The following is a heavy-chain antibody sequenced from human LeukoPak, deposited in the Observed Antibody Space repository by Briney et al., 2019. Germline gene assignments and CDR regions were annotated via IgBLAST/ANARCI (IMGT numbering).Heavy chain of an antibody. V-gene: IGHV4-59*01. J-gene: IGHJ4*02. CDR1: GVSFSSYY. Sequence: PSETLSLTCTASGVSFSSYYWSWIRQPPGKGLEWIGYIYYTGSTNYNPSLKGRVTVSVDTSRNQFSLRLSSVTAADTAVYYCARGGSRVISSSDFDSWGQGILVTVSS. D-gene: IGHD6-6*01. CDR3: ARGGSRVISSSDFDS. CDR2: IYYTGST.